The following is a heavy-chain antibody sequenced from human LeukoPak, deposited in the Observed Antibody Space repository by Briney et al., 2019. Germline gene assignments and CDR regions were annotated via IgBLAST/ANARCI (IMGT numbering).Heavy chain of an antibody. CDR1: GFTFSSSG. CDR3: AKGAFVRLGELSPH. CDR2: IQHDGTKT. D-gene: IGHD3-16*02. Sequence: GGSLRLSCAASGFTFSSSGMHWVRQAPGRGREWVAFIQHDGTKTYYADSVKGRFTISRDSSENTLYLKMNILTTDDTAVYYCAKGAFVRLGELSPHWGQGTLVTVAS. V-gene: IGHV3-30*02. J-gene: IGHJ4*02.